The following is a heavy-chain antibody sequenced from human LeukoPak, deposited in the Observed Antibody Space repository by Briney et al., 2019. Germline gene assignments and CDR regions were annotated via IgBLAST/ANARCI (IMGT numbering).Heavy chain of an antibody. J-gene: IGHJ4*02. Sequence: SETLSLTCTVSGGSISSSSYYWGWIRQPPGKGLEWIGSIYYSGSTYYNPSLKSRVTISVDTSKNQFSLKLSSVTAADTAVYYCAREVVAAAGTVDYWGQGTLVTVSS. CDR1: GGSISSSSYY. CDR3: AREVVAAAGTVDY. CDR2: IYYSGST. V-gene: IGHV4-39*07. D-gene: IGHD6-13*01.